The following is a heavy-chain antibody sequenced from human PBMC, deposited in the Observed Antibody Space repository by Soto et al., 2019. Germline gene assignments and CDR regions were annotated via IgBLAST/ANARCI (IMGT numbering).Heavy chain of an antibody. CDR1: GYTFTSYA. V-gene: IGHV1-3*05. CDR2: INASNGNT. Sequence: QVQLVQSGAEEKKPGASVKVSCKASGYTFTSYAMRWVRQAPGQRLELMGWINASNGNTKYSQKFQGRVTITRDTSASTAYMGLRRLRSEDTAVYYCARSIVVVTALDYWGQGTLVTVSS. CDR3: ARSIVVVTALDY. D-gene: IGHD2-21*02. J-gene: IGHJ4*02.